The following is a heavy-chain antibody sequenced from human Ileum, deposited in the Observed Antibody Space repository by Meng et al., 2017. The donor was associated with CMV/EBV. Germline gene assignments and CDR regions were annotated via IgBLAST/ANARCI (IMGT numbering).Heavy chain of an antibody. CDR1: SDSISRNY. V-gene: IGHV4-4*07. D-gene: IGHD2-15*01. J-gene: IGHJ4*02. CDR3: ARGYCSGATCYPYYFDY. Sequence: QVQLQESGPGLVKPSETLSLTCTVPSDSISRNYWNWIRQPAGKGLESIGRIHIGGTTDYNPSLKSRVTMSVDTSKNQLSLKLTSVTAADTAVYYCARGYCSGATCYPYYFDYWGQGTLVTVSS. CDR2: IHIGGTT.